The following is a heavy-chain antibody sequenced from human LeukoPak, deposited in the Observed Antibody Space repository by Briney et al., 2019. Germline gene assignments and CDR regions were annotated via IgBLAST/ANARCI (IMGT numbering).Heavy chain of an antibody. V-gene: IGHV3-48*02. Sequence: PGGSLRLSCTASGFTFSSYSMNWVRQAPGEGLEWVSYISSISSTIYYADSVKGRFTISRDNAKNSLYLQMSSLRDEDTAVYYCARANGMDVWGQGTTVTVSS. CDR2: ISSISSTI. J-gene: IGHJ6*02. CDR1: GFTFSSYS. CDR3: ARANGMDV.